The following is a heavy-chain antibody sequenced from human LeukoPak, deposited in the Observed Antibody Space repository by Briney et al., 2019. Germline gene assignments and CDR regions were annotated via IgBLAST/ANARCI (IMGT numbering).Heavy chain of an antibody. V-gene: IGHV1-18*01. Sequence: ASVKVSCKTSGYTFTSYGLSWVRQAPGQGLEWMGCIITYNGNTYYSQKLQGRVTMTTDTSTSTAHMELRSLRSDDTAVYYCAKTTVTSEEYFYYYMDVWGKGTTVTVSS. J-gene: IGHJ6*03. CDR2: IITYNGNT. D-gene: IGHD4-17*01. CDR3: AKTTVTSEEYFYYYMDV. CDR1: GYTFTSYG.